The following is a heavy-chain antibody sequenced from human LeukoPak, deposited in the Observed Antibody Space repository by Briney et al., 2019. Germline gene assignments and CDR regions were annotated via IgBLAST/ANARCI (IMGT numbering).Heavy chain of an antibody. CDR2: IKQDGSEK. CDR1: GFTFSNYA. V-gene: IGHV3-7*01. J-gene: IGHJ4*02. CDR3: ARKYYYDSSGYFGY. Sequence: PGGSLRLSCAASGFTFSNYAMHWVRQAPGRGLEWVANIKQDGSEKYYVDSVKGRFTISRDNAKNSLYLQMNSLRAEDTAVYYCARKYYYDSSGYFGYWGQGTPVTVSS. D-gene: IGHD3-22*01.